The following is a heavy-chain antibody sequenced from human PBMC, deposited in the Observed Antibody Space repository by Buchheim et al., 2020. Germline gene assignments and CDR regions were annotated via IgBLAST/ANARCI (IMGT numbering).Heavy chain of an antibody. D-gene: IGHD3-22*01. Sequence: QVQLQESGPGLVKPSGTLSLTCAVSGGSISSSNWWSWVRQPPGKGLEWIGEIYHSGSTNYNPSLKSRVTISVDKSKNQSYPKLSSVTAADTAVYYCAIVRQGYYDSSGYLYYFDYWGQGTL. J-gene: IGHJ4*02. CDR1: GGSISSSNW. CDR2: IYHSGST. CDR3: AIVRQGYYDSSGYLYYFDY. V-gene: IGHV4-4*02.